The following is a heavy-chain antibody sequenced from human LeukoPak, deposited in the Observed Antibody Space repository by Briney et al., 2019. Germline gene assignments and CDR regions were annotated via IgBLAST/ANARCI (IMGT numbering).Heavy chain of an antibody. CDR2: IYHSGST. V-gene: IGHV4-4*02. J-gene: IGHJ6*04. Sequence: SETLSLTCAVSGGSISSSNWWSLVRQPPGKGLEWIGEIYHSGSTNYNPSLKSRVTISVDKSKNQFSLKLSSVTAADTAVYYCARGGTAMVYYYYGMDVWGKGTTVTVSS. D-gene: IGHD5-18*01. CDR3: ARGGTAMVYYYYGMDV. CDR1: GGSISSSNW.